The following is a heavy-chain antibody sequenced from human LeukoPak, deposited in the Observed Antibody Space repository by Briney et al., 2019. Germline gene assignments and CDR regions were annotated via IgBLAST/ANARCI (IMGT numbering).Heavy chain of an antibody. D-gene: IGHD3-16*01. Sequence: ASVKVSCKASGYTLTDYYLHWVRQAPGRGLKWMWWINPNSGATHYAQSFQARVTMTRDTSIASSYMELTGLESDDTAVYYCARGRRILGGPENAGDFFDFWGQGSLVTVSS. CDR1: GYTLTDYY. CDR2: INPNSGAT. V-gene: IGHV1-2*02. J-gene: IGHJ4*01. CDR3: ARGRRILGGPENAGDFFDF.